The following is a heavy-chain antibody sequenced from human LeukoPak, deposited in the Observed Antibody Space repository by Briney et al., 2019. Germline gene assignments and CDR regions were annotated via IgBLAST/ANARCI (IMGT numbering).Heavy chain of an antibody. V-gene: IGHV3-48*04. CDR1: GYTFSSYG. D-gene: IGHD6-19*01. CDR3: ARRWAVAAVDY. Sequence: PGGSLRLSCAASGYTFSSYGMHWVRQAPGKGLEWVSYISSSSSTIYYADSVKGRFTISRDNAKNTLYLQMNSLRTEDTAVYYCARRWAVAAVDYWGQGTLVTVSS. CDR2: ISSSSSTI. J-gene: IGHJ4*02.